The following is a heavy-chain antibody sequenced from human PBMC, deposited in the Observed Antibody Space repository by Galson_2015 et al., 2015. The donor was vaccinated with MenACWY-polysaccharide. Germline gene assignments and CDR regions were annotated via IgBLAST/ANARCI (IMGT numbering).Heavy chain of an antibody. V-gene: IGHV3-23*01. J-gene: IGHJ6*02. D-gene: IGHD2-15*01. CDR3: AKRARVVAAAWYGMDV. Sequence: SLRLSCAAAGFSFSSYAMSWVRQAPGKGLEWVSAITGSGGATYYVDSVKGRFTISRDNSKNTLYLQMNSLRVEDTAVYYCAKRARVVAAAWYGMDVCGQGTTVTVSS. CDR2: ITGSGGAT. CDR1: GFSFSSYA.